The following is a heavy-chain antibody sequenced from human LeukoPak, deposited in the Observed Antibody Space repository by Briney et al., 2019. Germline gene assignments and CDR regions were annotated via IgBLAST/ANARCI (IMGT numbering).Heavy chain of an antibody. D-gene: IGHD3-10*01. CDR1: GYSFTSYW. V-gene: IGHV5-10-1*01. Sequence: GESLKISCKGSGYSFTSYWISWVRQMPGKGLEWMGTIDPSGSYTNYSPSFQGHVTISDDKSITTAYLQWSSLKASDTAIYYCARHQNYGSGSPFDYWGQGTLVTVSS. CDR3: ARHQNYGSGSPFDY. J-gene: IGHJ4*02. CDR2: IDPSGSYT.